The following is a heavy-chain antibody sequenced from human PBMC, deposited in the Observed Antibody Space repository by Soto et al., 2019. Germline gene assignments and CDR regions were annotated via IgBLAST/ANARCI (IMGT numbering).Heavy chain of an antibody. CDR1: GYTLTELS. CDR3: ATAGGGSSCYVYYYVMDV. D-gene: IGHD6-13*01. CDR2: FDPEDGET. J-gene: IGHJ6*02. V-gene: IGHV1-24*01. Sequence: GASVKVSCKVSGYTLTELSMHWVRQAPGKGLEWMGGFDPEDGETIYAQKFQGRVTMTEDTSTDTAYMELSSLRSEDTAVYYCATAGGGSSCYVYYYVMDVWGQRATVTVSS.